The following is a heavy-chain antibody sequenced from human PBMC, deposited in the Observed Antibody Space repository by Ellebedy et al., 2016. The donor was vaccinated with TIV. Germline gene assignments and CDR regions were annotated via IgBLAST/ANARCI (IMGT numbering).Heavy chain of an antibody. Sequence: SETLSLTXTVSGGSISSGGYYWSWIRQHPGKGLEWIGYIYYSGSTYYNPSLKSRVTISVDTSKNQFSLKLSSVTAADTAVYYCARDLRSGWLSDYYYGMDVWGQGTTVTVSS. CDR1: GGSISSGGYY. V-gene: IGHV4-31*03. D-gene: IGHD6-19*01. CDR3: ARDLRSGWLSDYYYGMDV. CDR2: IYYSGST. J-gene: IGHJ6*02.